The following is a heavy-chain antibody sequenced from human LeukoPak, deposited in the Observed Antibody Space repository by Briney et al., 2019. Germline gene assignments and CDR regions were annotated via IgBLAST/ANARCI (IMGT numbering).Heavy chain of an antibody. V-gene: IGHV1-46*01. CDR3: ARGEWGGDCFPDY. Sequence: ASVKVSRKASGYTFPNYHKHWVRPAPGQGLEWVGLIHPYYCRTSYAQSFQGRVTMPSDTSTRTVYMELSNLRSEDTAVYYCARGEWGGDCFPDYWGQGTLVTVSS. J-gene: IGHJ4*02. CDR1: GYTFPNYH. D-gene: IGHD2-21*02. CDR2: IHPYYCRT.